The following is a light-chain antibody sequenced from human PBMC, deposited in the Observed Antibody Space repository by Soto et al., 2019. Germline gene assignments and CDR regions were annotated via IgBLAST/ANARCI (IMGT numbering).Light chain of an antibody. J-gene: IGKJ1*01. Sequence: EIVLTQSPATLSLSPGERATLSCRASQTVSSSLAWYQQKPGQAPRLLIYEASNRATGIPARFSGSGSGTDFTLTINRLEPEDFAVYYCQQYDSSPRTFGQGTKVDIK. CDR2: EAS. CDR3: QQYDSSPRT. V-gene: IGKV3-11*01. CDR1: QTVSSS.